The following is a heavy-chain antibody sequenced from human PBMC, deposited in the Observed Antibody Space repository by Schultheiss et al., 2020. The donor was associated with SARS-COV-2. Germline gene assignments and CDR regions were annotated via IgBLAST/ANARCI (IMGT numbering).Heavy chain of an antibody. Sequence: SETLSLTCAVYGGSFSGYYWSWIRQPPGKGLEWIGEINHSGSTNYNPSLKSRVTISVDTSKNQFSLTLNSVTAADTATYYCARHWGAMVRGVLQDWFDPWGQGTLVTVSS. V-gene: IGHV4-34*01. J-gene: IGHJ5*02. D-gene: IGHD3-10*01. CDR3: ARHWGAMVRGVLQDWFDP. CDR1: GGSFSGYY. CDR2: INHSGST.